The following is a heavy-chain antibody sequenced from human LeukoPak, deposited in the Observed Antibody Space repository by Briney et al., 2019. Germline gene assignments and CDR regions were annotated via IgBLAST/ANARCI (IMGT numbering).Heavy chain of an antibody. CDR1: GGTFSSYA. D-gene: IGHD3-22*01. Sequence: SVKVSCKASGGTFSSYAISWVRQAPGQGLEWMGGIIPIFGTANYAQKFQGRVTITTDESTSTAYMELSSLRSEDTAVYYYARVRTEITTEYYYYYYMDVWGKGTTVTVSS. J-gene: IGHJ6*03. CDR3: ARVRTEITTEYYYYYYMDV. CDR2: IIPIFGTA. V-gene: IGHV1-69*05.